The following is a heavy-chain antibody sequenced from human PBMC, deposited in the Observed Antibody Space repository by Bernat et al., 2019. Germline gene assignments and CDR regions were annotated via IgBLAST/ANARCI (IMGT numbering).Heavy chain of an antibody. CDR3: ASSLERLDY. CDR1: GFTVSSNY. CDR2: IYSGGST. V-gene: IGHV3-53*02. Sequence: EVQLVETGGGLIQPGGSLRLSCAASGFTVSSNYMSWVRQAPGKGLEWVSVIYSGGSTYYADSVKGRFTISRDNSKNTLYLQMNSLRDEDKDVYYCASSLERLDYWGQGTLVTVSS. D-gene: IGHD1-1*01. J-gene: IGHJ4*02.